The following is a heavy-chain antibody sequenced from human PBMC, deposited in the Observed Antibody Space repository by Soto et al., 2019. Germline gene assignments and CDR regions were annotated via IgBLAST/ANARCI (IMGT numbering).Heavy chain of an antibody. J-gene: IGHJ4*02. Sequence: PSETLSLTCTVSGGSISPYYWSWIRQPPGKGLEWIGYIYYTGTTNYYPSLKSRVTMSVDTSKNQFSLKLSSVTAADTAVYYCARLGGYYQALASWGPGTLVTVSS. CDR2: IYYTGTT. CDR3: ARLGGYYQALAS. V-gene: IGHV4-59*08. CDR1: GGSISPYY. D-gene: IGHD3-22*01.